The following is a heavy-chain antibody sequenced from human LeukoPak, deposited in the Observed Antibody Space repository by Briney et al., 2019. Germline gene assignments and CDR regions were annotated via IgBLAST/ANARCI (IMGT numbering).Heavy chain of an antibody. J-gene: IGHJ4*02. CDR1: GFTFSNHG. D-gene: IGHD1-26*01. CDR3: ARDYSGNYCFDY. Sequence: GRSLRLSCVASGFTFSNHGMHWVRQAPGKGLEWVALISYDGSKRYHADSVKGRLTISRDDSKNTLYLRMNSLTAEDTALYYCARDYSGNYCFDYWGQGTLVTVSS. V-gene: IGHV3-30*04. CDR2: ISYDGSKR.